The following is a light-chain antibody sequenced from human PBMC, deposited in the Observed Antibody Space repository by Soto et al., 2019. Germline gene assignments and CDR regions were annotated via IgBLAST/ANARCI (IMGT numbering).Light chain of an antibody. CDR3: QSYDSSLSAVV. CDR2: GNN. J-gene: IGLJ2*01. Sequence: QSALTQPPSVSGAPGQWVSISCTGSSSNIGAGFDVHWYQQVPGTAPKLLIYGNNNRPSGVPDRFSGSKSGTSASLATAGLQAEDEADFYCQSYDSSLSAVVFGGGTKVTVL. CDR1: SSNIGAGFD. V-gene: IGLV1-40*01.